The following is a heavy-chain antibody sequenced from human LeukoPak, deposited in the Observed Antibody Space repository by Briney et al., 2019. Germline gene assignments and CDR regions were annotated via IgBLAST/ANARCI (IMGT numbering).Heavy chain of an antibody. CDR1: GGSITTNCCY. J-gene: IGHJ6*02. Sequence: SETLSLTCTVSGGSITTNCCYWGWVRQSPGTALEWIGGIYYNGDTYYNPSLKSRVTMSVDTSKNQFSLNLSPVTAADTAVYYCARMRMANYYYHGMDAWGQGTTVTVS. V-gene: IGHV4-39*01. D-gene: IGHD5-24*01. CDR3: ARMRMANYYYHGMDA. CDR2: IYYNGDT.